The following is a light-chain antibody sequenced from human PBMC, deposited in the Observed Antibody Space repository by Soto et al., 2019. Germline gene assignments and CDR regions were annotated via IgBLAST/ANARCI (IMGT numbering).Light chain of an antibody. V-gene: IGKV3-15*01. Sequence: EIVMTHSPATLSASPLERVCLXFRASQSVSSNLAWYHQRPGQAPRLLIYDASTRATGVPARFSGSGSGKEFTLTINSLQSEDFAVYFCQQCNNWPTFGQGTKV. CDR2: DAS. J-gene: IGKJ1*01. CDR3: QQCNNWPT. CDR1: QSVSSN.